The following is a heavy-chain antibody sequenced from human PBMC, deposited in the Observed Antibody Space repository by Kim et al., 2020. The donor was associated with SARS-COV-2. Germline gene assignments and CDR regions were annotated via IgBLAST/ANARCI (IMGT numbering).Heavy chain of an antibody. CDR2: IKQDESEK. D-gene: IGHD2-15*01. J-gene: IGHJ3*02. Sequence: GGSLRLSCAVSGITFNKSWMSWVRQAPGKGLEWVANIKQDESEKYYVDSVKGRFTISRDNAKNPLYLQMNSLRVEDTALYYCARGSGGRGAFDIWVQGTMVTVSS. CDR3: ARGSGGRGAFDI. CDR1: GITFNKSW. V-gene: IGHV3-7*01.